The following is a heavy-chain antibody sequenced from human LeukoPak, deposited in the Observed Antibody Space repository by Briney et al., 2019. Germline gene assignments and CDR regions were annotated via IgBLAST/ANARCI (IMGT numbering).Heavy chain of an antibody. CDR1: GYSFTSHG. CDR3: ARASQLYYYGSGSYYPTQGY. V-gene: IGHV1-18*01. D-gene: IGHD3-10*01. CDR2: MSAYNGNT. Sequence: GASVKVSCKASGYSFTSHGISWVRQAPGHGHESMGCMSAYNGNTNDAQKLQGRVTMPTDTSTSTAYMELRSLRSDDTAVYYCARASQLYYYGSGSYYPTQGYWGQGTLVTVSS. J-gene: IGHJ4*02.